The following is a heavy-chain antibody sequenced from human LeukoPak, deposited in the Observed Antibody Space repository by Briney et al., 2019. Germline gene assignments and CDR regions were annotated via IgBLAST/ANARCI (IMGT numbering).Heavy chain of an antibody. D-gene: IGHD2-2*01. V-gene: IGHV3-21*01. CDR1: GFTFSSYS. CDR3: ARAGGYCSSTSCQLLGY. Sequence: AGGSLRLSCAASGFTFSSYSMNWVRQAPGKGLEWVSSISSSSYIYYADSVKGRFTISRDNAKNSLYLQMNSLRAEDTAVYYCARAGGYCSSTSCQLLGYWGQGTLVTVSS. CDR2: ISSSSYI. J-gene: IGHJ4*02.